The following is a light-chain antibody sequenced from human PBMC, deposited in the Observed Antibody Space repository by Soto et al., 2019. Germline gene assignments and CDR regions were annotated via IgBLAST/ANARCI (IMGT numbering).Light chain of an antibody. Sequence: QSALTQPASVSGSPGQSITISCTGTSSDVGGYNYVSWYQQHPGKAPKLMIYDVSKRPSGVSNRFSGFKSGNTASLTISGLQAEDEADYYCSSDTSSSTPVVFGGGTKLTVL. CDR2: DVS. V-gene: IGLV2-14*01. CDR3: SSDTSSSTPVV. J-gene: IGLJ2*01. CDR1: SSDVGGYNY.